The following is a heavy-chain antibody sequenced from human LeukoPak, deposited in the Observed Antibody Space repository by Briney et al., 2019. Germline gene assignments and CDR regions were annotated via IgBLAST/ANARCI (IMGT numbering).Heavy chain of an antibody. V-gene: IGHV4-59*01. D-gene: IGHD6-19*01. CDR2: IYYSGST. J-gene: IGHJ4*02. CDR1: GGSISSYY. Sequence: SETLSLTCTVSGGSISSYYWSWIRQPPGKGLEWIGYIYYSGSTNYNPSLKSRVTISVDTSKNQFSLKLSSVTAADTAVYYCARVYSSGWYLEGFDYWGQGTLVTVSS. CDR3: ARVYSSGWYLEGFDY.